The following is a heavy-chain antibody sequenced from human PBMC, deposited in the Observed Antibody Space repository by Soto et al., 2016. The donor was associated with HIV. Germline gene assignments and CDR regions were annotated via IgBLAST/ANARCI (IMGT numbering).Heavy chain of an antibody. D-gene: IGHD3-9*01. CDR2: IHYSGSS. Sequence: QVQLQESGPGLVKPSETLSLTCTVSGDSVSSDSYYWSWLRQPPGKGLDWIGYIHYSGSSTYNPSVKSRLTISLDPSKNQFSLKLTSVTAADTAVYYCARLRVSSYDLLTGYNTIDYWGQGTLVTVSS. CDR1: GDSVSSDSYY. V-gene: IGHV4-61*01. CDR3: ARLRVSSYDLLTGYNTIDY. J-gene: IGHJ4*02.